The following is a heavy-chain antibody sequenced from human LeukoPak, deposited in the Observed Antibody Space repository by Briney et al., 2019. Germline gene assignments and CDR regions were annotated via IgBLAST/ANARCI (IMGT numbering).Heavy chain of an antibody. V-gene: IGHV3-23*01. CDR3: AKRAVVIRVILVGFHKESYYFDS. D-gene: IGHD3-22*01. Sequence: PGGSLRLSCAVSGITLSNYGMSWVRQTPGKGLEWVAGISGSGGSTNFADSVKGRFTISRDNPRNTLYLQMNSLRGEDTAVYFCAKRAVVIRVILVGFHKESYYFDSWGQGALVNVSS. CDR1: GITLSNYG. CDR2: ISGSGGST. J-gene: IGHJ4*02.